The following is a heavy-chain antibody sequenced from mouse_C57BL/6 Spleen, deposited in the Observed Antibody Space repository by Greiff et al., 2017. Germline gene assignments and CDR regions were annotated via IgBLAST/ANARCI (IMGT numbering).Heavy chain of an antibody. Sequence: ESGPGLVKPSQSLSLTCSVTGYSITSGYYWNWIRQFPGNKLEWMGYISYDGSNNYNPSFKNRISITRDTSKNQFFLKLNSVTTEDTAAYYCASNYEDYAMDYWGQGTSVTVSS. CDR2: ISYDGSN. J-gene: IGHJ4*01. CDR3: ASNYEDYAMDY. CDR1: GYSITSGYY. D-gene: IGHD2-4*01. V-gene: IGHV3-6*01.